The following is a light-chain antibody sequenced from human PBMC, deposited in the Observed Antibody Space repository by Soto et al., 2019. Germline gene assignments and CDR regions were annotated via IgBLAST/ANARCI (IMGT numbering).Light chain of an antibody. Sequence: IQLTQSPSSLSASVGDRVTITCRASQGISSYLAWYQQKPGKAPKLLIYAASTLQSGVPSRFSGSGSGTDFTLTISSLQPEDVATYYCQQLNSYPLTVGGGTKVEIK. J-gene: IGKJ4*02. V-gene: IGKV1-9*01. CDR2: AAS. CDR3: QQLNSYPLT. CDR1: QGISSY.